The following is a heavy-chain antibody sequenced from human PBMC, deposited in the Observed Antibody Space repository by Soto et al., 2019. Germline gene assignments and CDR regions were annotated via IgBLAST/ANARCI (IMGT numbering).Heavy chain of an antibody. Sequence: SQTLSLTCAISVDIVSSNSAAWNCIRQSPSRGLEWLGRTYYRSKWYNDYAVSVKSRITINPDTSKNQFSLQLNSVTPEDTAVYYCARDRVVVAATNYYYYYGMDVWGQGTTVTVSS. D-gene: IGHD2-15*01. CDR1: VDIVSSNSAA. V-gene: IGHV6-1*01. CDR3: ARDRVVVAATNYYYYYGMDV. CDR2: TYYRSKWYN. J-gene: IGHJ6*02.